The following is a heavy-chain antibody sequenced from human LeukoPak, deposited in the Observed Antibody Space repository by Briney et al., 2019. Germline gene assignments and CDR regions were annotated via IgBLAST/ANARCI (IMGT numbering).Heavy chain of an antibody. CDR2: TYYRSRWYT. J-gene: IGHJ5*02. Sequence: SQTLSLTCAISGDSVSSNSVAWNWVRQSQSRGLEWLGRTYYRSRWYTDYAVSVKGRITINPDTSKNHFSLQLNSVTPEDTAVYYCARGQGHKDIAARLNWFDPWGQGTLVTVSS. V-gene: IGHV6-1*01. CDR1: GDSVSSNSVA. D-gene: IGHD6-6*01. CDR3: ARGQGHKDIAARLNWFDP.